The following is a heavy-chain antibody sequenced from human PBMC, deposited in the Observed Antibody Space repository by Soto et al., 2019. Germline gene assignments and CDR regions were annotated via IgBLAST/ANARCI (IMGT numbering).Heavy chain of an antibody. J-gene: IGHJ4*02. D-gene: IGHD2-15*01. CDR2: VSTSGRST. CDR1: GFIFSEST. CDR3: VKQAHGLDGVAFDY. Sequence: VGSLRLSCSASGFIFSESTIYWVRQVPGKGLEAISAVSTSGRSTYYADSVKDRFTISRDNSKNTLSLQMGSLRPEDTAIYYCVKQAHGLDGVAFDYWGQGTQVTVSS. V-gene: IGHV3-64D*06.